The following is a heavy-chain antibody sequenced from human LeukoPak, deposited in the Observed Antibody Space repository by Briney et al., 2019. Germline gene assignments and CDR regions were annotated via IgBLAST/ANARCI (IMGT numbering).Heavy chain of an antibody. CDR3: ARAVAVDYYYYGMDV. J-gene: IGHJ6*02. V-gene: IGHV1-18*04. CDR2: ISAYNGNT. D-gene: IGHD6-19*01. CDR1: GYTFTSHG. Sequence: GASVKVSCKASGYTFTSHGITWVRQAPGQGLEWMGWISAYNGNTTYAQKFQGRVTMTTDTSPTTAYMELRSLRSDDAAVYYCARAVAVDYYYYGMDVWGQGTTVTVSS.